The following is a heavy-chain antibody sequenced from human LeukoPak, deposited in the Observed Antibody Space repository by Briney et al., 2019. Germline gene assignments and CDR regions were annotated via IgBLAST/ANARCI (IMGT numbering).Heavy chain of an antibody. D-gene: IGHD4-17*01. CDR3: TSTVTTDNWFDP. V-gene: IGHV3-23*01. J-gene: IGHJ5*02. CDR2: ISGSGGST. Sequence: GGSLRFSCAASGFTFSSYAMSWVRQAPGKGLEWVSAISGSGGSTYYADSVKGRFTISRDNSKNTLYLQMNSLRAEDTAVYYCTSTVTTDNWFDPWGQGTLVTVSS. CDR1: GFTFSSYA.